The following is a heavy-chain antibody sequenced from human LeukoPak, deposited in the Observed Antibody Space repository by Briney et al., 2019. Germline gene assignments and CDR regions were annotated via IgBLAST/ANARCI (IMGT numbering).Heavy chain of an antibody. CDR2: IYHSGTT. J-gene: IGHJ5*02. CDR1: DYSITSDYY. V-gene: IGHV4-38-2*02. D-gene: IGHD3-10*01. Sequence: PSETLSLTCAVSDYSITSDYYWGWIRQPPGKGLEWIGSIYHSGTTDYNPSLKSRVTISVDTSKSQFSLKLTSVTAADTAVYYCAREGSTSGTNWFDPWGQGNLVTVSS. CDR3: AREGSTSGTNWFDP.